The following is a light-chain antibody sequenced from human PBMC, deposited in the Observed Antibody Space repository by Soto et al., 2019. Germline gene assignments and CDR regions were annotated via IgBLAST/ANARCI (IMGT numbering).Light chain of an antibody. CDR3: EPRRGRPHA. J-gene: IGKJ5*01. Sequence: WRRAPGPLCLSPGESAAVSCRASPSFRGLLARYQQKPGQAPRLLISDAYNRATRIPPRFSGSGAGIYFTLTISSLGPGDPAVLYIEPRRGRPHAVGPGTRLEIK. V-gene: IGKV3-11*01. CDR2: DAY. CDR1: PSFRGL.